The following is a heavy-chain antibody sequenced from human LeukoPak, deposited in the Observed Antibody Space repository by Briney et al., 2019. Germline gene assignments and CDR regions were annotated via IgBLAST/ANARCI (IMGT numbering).Heavy chain of an antibody. CDR2: VHLNGAT. D-gene: IGHD1-26*01. J-gene: IGHJ4*02. CDR3: TRESGAFSPFGF. Sequence: SETLSLTCAVSGGSIMTTNWWSWVRQPPGKGLEWIGEVHLNGATNYNPSLESRVSMSIDTSKNQMSLKLTSVTAADTAIYYCTRESGAFSPFGFWGQGTLVTV. V-gene: IGHV4-4*02. CDR1: GGSIMTTNW.